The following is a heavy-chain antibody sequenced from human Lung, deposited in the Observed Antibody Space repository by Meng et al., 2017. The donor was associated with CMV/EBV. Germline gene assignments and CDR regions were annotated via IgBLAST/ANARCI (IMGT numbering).Heavy chain of an antibody. Sequence: GESLKISCAASGFTFSSYSMSWIRQAPGKGLQWVSSISGSSTVTYYADSVKGRLTISRENSNNTLHLQMNSLRADDTAVYYCVKGWQQLGDSWGQGTLVTVSS. CDR2: ISGSSTVT. D-gene: IGHD4-23*01. CDR3: VKGWQQLGDS. V-gene: IGHV3-23*01. CDR1: GFTFSSYS. J-gene: IGHJ4*02.